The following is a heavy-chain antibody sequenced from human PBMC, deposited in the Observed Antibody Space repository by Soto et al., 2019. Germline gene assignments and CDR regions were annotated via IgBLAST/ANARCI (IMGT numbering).Heavy chain of an antibody. V-gene: IGHV4-59*08. J-gene: IGHJ3*02. CDR1: GGSIISYY. D-gene: IGHD6-13*01. CDR3: ARRDSSSWYGYAFDI. Sequence: PSETLSLTYTVSGGSIISYYWSLIRQPPGKGLEWIGYIYYSGSTNYNPSLKSRVTISVDTSKNQFSLKLSSVTAADTAVYYCARRDSSSWYGYAFDIWGQGTMVTVSS. CDR2: IYYSGST.